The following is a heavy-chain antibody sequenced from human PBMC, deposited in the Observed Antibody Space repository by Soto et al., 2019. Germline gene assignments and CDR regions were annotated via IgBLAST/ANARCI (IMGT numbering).Heavy chain of an antibody. CDR2: ISAYNGNT. CDR1: GYTFASYA. V-gene: IGHV1-18*01. J-gene: IGHJ4*02. CDR3: ARDPPPPDY. Sequence: SVKVSCKASGYTFASYAISWMRQAPGQGLEGMGWISAYNGNTNYAQKLQGRVTMTTDTSTSTAYMELRSLRSDDTAVYYCARDPPPPDYWGQGTLVTVSS.